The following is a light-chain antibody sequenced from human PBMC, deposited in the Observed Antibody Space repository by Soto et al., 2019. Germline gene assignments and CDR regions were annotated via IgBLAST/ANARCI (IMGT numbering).Light chain of an antibody. J-gene: IGLJ3*02. CDR2: EVT. V-gene: IGLV2-14*01. CDR1: SSDVGGYNY. CDR3: SSYTTSNTWV. Sequence: QSALTQPASVSGSPGQSITISCTGTSSDVGGYNYVSWYQQHPGNAPKVLIYEVTNRPSGVSVRFSGSKSGNTASLTISGLQAEDEADYYCSSYTTSNTWVLGGGTKVTVL.